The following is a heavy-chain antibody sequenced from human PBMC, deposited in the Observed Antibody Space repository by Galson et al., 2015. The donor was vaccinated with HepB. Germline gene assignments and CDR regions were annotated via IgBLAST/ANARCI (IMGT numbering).Heavy chain of an antibody. CDR3: ARDPRGLSRPASSFDY. CDR2: INPSGGST. J-gene: IGHJ4*02. CDR1: GYTFTSYY. Sequence: SVKVSCKASGYTFTSYYMHWVRQAPGQGLEWMGIINPSGGSTSYAQKFQGRVTMTRDTSTSTVYMELSSLRSEDTAVYYCARDPRGLSRPASSFDYWGQGTLVTVSS. V-gene: IGHV1-46*01. D-gene: IGHD6-25*01.